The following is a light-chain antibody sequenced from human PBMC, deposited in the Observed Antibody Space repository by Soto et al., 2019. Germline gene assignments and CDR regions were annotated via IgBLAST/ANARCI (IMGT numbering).Light chain of an antibody. Sequence: QSALTQPASGSGSPGQSITISCTGTSSDVGGYNYVSWYQQHPGKAPNLIIFDVSNRPSGVSNRFSGSKSGNSASLTISGLQAEDAADYYCSSYTGSNTPVVFGGGTKVTVL. J-gene: IGLJ2*01. CDR3: SSYTGSNTPVV. V-gene: IGLV2-14*01. CDR1: SSDVGGYNY. CDR2: DVS.